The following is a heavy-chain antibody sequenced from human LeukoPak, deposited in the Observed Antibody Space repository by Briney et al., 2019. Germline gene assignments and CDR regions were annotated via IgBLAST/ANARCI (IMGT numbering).Heavy chain of an antibody. CDR3: ATWGGSYQDYYYYMDV. CDR1: GYTFITYE. V-gene: IGHV1-8*01. J-gene: IGHJ6*03. Sequence: GASVKVSCKASGYTFITYEINWVRQATGQGLEWMGWMNPNSGNTGYAQKFQGRVTMTRNTSISTAYMELSSLRSEDTAVYYCATWGGSYQDYYYYMDVWGKGTTVTVSS. CDR2: MNPNSGNT. D-gene: IGHD1-26*01.